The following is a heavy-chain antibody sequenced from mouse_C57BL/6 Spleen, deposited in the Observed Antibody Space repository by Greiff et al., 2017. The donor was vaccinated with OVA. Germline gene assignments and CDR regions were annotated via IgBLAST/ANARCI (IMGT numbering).Heavy chain of an antibody. CDR2: IYPGAGDT. V-gene: IGHV1-82*01. CDR3: ARPRHWYFDV. J-gene: IGHJ1*03. Sequence: QVQLQQSGPELVKPGASVKISCKASGYAFSSSWMNWVKQRPGKGLEWIGRIYPGAGDTNYNGKFKGQATLTADKSSSTAYMQLSSLTSEDSSVYVCARPRHWYFDVWGTGTTVTFSS. CDR1: GYAFSSSW.